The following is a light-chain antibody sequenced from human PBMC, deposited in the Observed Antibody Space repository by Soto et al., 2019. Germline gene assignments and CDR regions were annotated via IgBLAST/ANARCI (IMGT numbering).Light chain of an antibody. J-gene: IGKJ5*01. CDR2: DAS. Sequence: EIVLTQSPATLSLSPGERATLSCRASQSVSSYLALYQQKPGQAPRLLIYDASNRATGIPARFSGSGSGADFTLTISSLEPEDFEVYYCQQRSNWPPVTFGQGTRLEIK. CDR1: QSVSSY. V-gene: IGKV3-11*01. CDR3: QQRSNWPPVT.